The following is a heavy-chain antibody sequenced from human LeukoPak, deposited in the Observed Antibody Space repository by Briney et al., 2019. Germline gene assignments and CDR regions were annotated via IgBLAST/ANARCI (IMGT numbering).Heavy chain of an antibody. CDR3: ARESGEYYDFWSGYWYYFDY. D-gene: IGHD3-3*01. CDR1: GYSISSGYY. J-gene: IGHJ4*02. V-gene: IGHV4-38-2*02. CDR2: IYHSGST. Sequence: SETLSLTCTVSGYSISSGYYWGWIRQPPGKGLEWIGSIYHSGSTYYNPSLKSRVTISVDTSKNQFSLKLSSVTAADTAVYYCARESGEYYDFWSGYWYYFDYWGQGTLVTVSP.